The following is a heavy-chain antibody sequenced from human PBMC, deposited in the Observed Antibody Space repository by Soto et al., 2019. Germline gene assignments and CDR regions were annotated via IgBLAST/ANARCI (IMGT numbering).Heavy chain of an antibody. Sequence: GGSLRLSCSASGFTFSSYAMHWVRQAPGKGLEYVSAISSNGGSTYYADSVKGRFTISRDNSKNTLYLQMSSLRAEDTAVYYCVKVLTYYYDSSGYSAFDYWGQGTLVTVS. V-gene: IGHV3-64D*08. CDR3: VKVLTYYYDSSGYSAFDY. CDR2: ISSNGGST. J-gene: IGHJ4*02. D-gene: IGHD3-22*01. CDR1: GFTFSSYA.